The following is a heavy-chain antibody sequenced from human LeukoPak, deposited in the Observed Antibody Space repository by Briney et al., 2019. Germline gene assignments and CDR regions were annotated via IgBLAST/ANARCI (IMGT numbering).Heavy chain of an antibody. D-gene: IGHD5-18*01. CDR2: ISSGSGII. Sequence: PGGSLRLSCAASGFTFSDHYMSWIRQAPGKGLEWVSYISSGSGIIYYADSVKGRFTVSRDNAKNSLYLQMNSLRAEDTAVYYCARDLGYSSGSDYWGQGTLVTVSS. V-gene: IGHV3-11*01. J-gene: IGHJ4*02. CDR3: ARDLGYSSGSDY. CDR1: GFTFSDHY.